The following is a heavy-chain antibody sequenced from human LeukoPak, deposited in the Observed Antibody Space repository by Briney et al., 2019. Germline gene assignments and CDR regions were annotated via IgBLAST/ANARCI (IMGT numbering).Heavy chain of an antibody. CDR3: ASYPRSIPTPPFDY. CDR2: INPNNGDT. CDR1: GYTFTAQY. J-gene: IGHJ4*02. D-gene: IGHD2-21*01. Sequence: EASVKVSCKASGYTFTAQYMLWVRQAPGQGLEWMGWINPNNGDTKYAQSFLGRVTMTRDTSTTTAYMELSSLRSDDTAVYFCASYPRSIPTPPFDYWGQGALVTVSS. V-gene: IGHV1-2*02.